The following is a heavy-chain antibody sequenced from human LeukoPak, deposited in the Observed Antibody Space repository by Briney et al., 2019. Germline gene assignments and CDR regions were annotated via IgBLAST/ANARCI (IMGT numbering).Heavy chain of an antibody. Sequence: ASVKVSCKASGYTFTSYYMHWVRQAPGQGLEWMGIINPSGGSTSYAQKFQGRVTMTRDTSTSTVYMELSSLRSDDTAVYYCARDAPSYSSGWIVRASYYYYMDVWGKGTTVTISS. J-gene: IGHJ6*03. CDR3: ARDAPSYSSGWIVRASYYYYMDV. V-gene: IGHV1-46*01. D-gene: IGHD6-19*01. CDR1: GYTFTSYY. CDR2: INPSGGST.